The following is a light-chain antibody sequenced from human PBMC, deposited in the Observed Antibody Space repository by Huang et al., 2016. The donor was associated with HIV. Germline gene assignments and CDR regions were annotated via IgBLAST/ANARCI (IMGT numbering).Light chain of an antibody. Sequence: EVVMTQSPATLAVSPGERATLSCRASQSITSNLAWYQPKPGQAPRPLNYGASTRAPETPARCSGSGAATEFTLTISSLQSEDFAINYWQQYNSWPPSITFGQGTRLEIK. V-gene: IGKV3-15*01. CDR2: GAS. CDR3: QQYNSWPPSIT. J-gene: IGKJ5*01. CDR1: QSITSN.